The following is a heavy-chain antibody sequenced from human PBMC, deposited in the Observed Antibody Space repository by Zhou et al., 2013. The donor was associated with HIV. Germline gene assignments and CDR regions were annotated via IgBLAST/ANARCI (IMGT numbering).Heavy chain of an antibody. CDR1: GYTFTSYG. CDR2: ISAGNGNT. D-gene: IGHD5-18*01. Sequence: QVQLVQSGAEVKKPGASVKVSCKASGYTFTSYGISWVRQAPGQGLEWMGWISAGNGNTKYSQKFQGRVTITRDTSASTAYMELRSLRSDDTAVYYCARELVWGYSYGDYWGQGTLVTVSS. V-gene: IGHV1-18*01. CDR3: ARELVWGYSYGDY. J-gene: IGHJ4*02.